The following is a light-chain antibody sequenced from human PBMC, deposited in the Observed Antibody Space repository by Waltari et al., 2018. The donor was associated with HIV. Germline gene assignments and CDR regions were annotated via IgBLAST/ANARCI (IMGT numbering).Light chain of an antibody. CDR3: CSYTSSGTLV. CDR1: SSDVGAYDY. Sequence: QSALTQPASVSASPGQSITISCTGTSSDVGAYDYVSWYQYHPGKAPKLMISEVSSRPSVVSNRFSGSKSGNTASLTISGLQAEDEADYYCCSYTSSGTLVFGGGTKLTVL. CDR2: EVS. V-gene: IGLV2-14*01. J-gene: IGLJ2*01.